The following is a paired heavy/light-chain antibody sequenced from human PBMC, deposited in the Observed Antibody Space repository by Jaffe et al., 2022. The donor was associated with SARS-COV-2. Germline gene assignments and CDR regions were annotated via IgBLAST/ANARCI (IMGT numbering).Light chain of an antibody. CDR1: QGIDNW. CDR3: QQANSFPFT. V-gene: IGKV1-12*01. CDR2: AAS. Sequence: DIQMTQSPSSVSASVGDRVTITCRASQGIDNWLAWYQQKPGKAPKVLIYAASSLQSGVPSRFSGSGSGTDFTLTITSLQPEDFATYYCQQANSFPFTFGPGTKVDIK. J-gene: IGKJ3*01.
Heavy chain of an antibody. CDR3: ARGFGSGYCDY. D-gene: IGHD3-22*01. J-gene: IGHJ4*02. V-gene: IGHV3-21*01. CDR2: ISSSNIYI. CDR1: GFTFSSSD. Sequence: EVQLVESGGGLVKPGGSLRLSCAASGFTFSSSDMNWVRQAPGKGLEWVSSISSSNIYIKYADSVKGRFTISRDNAKNSLYLQMNSLRAEDTAVYYCARGFGSGYCDYWGQGTLVTVSS.